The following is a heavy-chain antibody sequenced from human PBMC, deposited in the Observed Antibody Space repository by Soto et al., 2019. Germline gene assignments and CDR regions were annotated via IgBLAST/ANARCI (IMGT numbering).Heavy chain of an antibody. CDR3: ARGRAAAGPYQFDY. J-gene: IGHJ4*02. V-gene: IGHV1-3*01. CDR2: INAGNGNT. CDR1: GYTFTSYA. D-gene: IGHD6-13*01. Sequence: GASVKVSCKASGYTFTSYAMHWVRQAPGQRLEWMGWINAGNGNTKYSQKFQGRVTITKDPSTSTAYMELRSLRSDDTAVYYCARGRAAAGPYQFDYWGQGTLVTVSS.